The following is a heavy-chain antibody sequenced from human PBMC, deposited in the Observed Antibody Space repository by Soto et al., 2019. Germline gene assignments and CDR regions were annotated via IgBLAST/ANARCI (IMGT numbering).Heavy chain of an antibody. J-gene: IGHJ4*02. V-gene: IGHV1-2*04. Sequence: GASVKVSCKASGYTYTGYYMHWVRQAPGQGLEWMGWINPNSGGTNYAQKFQGWVTMTRDTSISTAYMELSRLRSDDTAVYYCARSMFYSDGSNYSPFDYWGQGTLVTVSS. CDR2: INPNSGGT. CDR3: ARSMFYSDGSNYSPFDY. D-gene: IGHD3-22*01. CDR1: GYTYTGYY.